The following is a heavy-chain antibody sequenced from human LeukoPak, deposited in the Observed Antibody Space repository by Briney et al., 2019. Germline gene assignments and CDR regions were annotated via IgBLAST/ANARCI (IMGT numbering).Heavy chain of an antibody. CDR3: ARDQLGYCSSTSCYAKPAPFDY. J-gene: IGHJ4*02. D-gene: IGHD2-2*01. Sequence: PSETLSFTCTVSGGSISSSSYYWGWIRQPPGKGLEWIGSIYDSGGTYYNPSLKSRVTIYVDTSQNQFSLKLSSVTAADTAVYYCARDQLGYCSSTSCYAKPAPFDYWGQGTLVTVSS. CDR2: IYDSGGT. V-gene: IGHV4-39*02. CDR1: GGSISSSSYY.